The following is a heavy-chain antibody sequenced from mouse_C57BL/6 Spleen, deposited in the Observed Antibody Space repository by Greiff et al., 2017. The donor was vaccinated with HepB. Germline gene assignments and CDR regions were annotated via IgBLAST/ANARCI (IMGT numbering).Heavy chain of an antibody. D-gene: IGHD2-1*01. V-gene: IGHV1-52*01. CDR3: ARGGNYSAMDY. CDR1: GYTFTSYW. Sequence: QVQLQQPGAELVRPGSSVKLSCKASGYTFTSYWMHWVKQRPIQGLEWIGNIDPSDSETHYNQKFKDKATLTVDKSSSTAYMQLSSLISEDSAVYYCARGGNYSAMDYWGQGTSVTVSS. J-gene: IGHJ4*01. CDR2: IDPSDSET.